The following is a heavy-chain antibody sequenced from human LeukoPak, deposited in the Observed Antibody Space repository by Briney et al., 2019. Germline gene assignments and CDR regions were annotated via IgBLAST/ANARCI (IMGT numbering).Heavy chain of an antibody. D-gene: IGHD6-19*01. CDR3: ASIGSGPGAFDI. CDR2: IYYSGST. J-gene: IGHJ3*02. V-gene: IGHV4-39*01. Sequence: SETLSLTCTVSGGSISSYYWGWIRQPPGKGLEWIGSIYYSGSTYYNPSLKSRVTISVDTSKNQFSLKLSSVTAADTAVYYCASIGSGPGAFDIWGQGTMVTVSS. CDR1: GGSISSYY.